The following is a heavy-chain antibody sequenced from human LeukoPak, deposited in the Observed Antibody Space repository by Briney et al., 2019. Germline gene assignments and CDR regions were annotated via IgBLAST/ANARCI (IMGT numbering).Heavy chain of an antibody. CDR2: IYYSGGT. V-gene: IGHV4-59*08. J-gene: IGHJ4*02. CDR1: GGSISNYY. Sequence: SETLSLTCTVSGGSISNYYWSWIRQPPGKGLEWIGYIYYSGGTNYNPSLKSRVTISVDTSKNQFSLKLSSVTAADTAVYYCARHANGDYVAFDYWGQGTLVTVSS. CDR3: ARHANGDYVAFDY. D-gene: IGHD4-17*01.